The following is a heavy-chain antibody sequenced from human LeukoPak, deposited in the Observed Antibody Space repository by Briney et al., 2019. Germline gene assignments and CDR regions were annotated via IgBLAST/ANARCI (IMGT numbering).Heavy chain of an antibody. CDR2: ISAYNGNT. CDR1: GYTFTSYG. D-gene: IGHD3-3*01. V-gene: IGHV1-18*01. CDR3: ARVRDYYDFWSGYYAD. J-gene: IGHJ4*02. Sequence: EASVKVSCMASGYTFTSYGISWVRQAPGQGLEWMGWISAYNGNTNYAQKLQGRVTMTTETSTSSAYMELRSLRSDDTGVYYCARVRDYYDFWSGYYADWGQGTLVTVSS.